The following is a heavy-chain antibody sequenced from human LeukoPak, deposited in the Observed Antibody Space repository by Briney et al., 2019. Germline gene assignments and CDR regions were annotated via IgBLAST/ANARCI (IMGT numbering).Heavy chain of an antibody. CDR2: ISAYNGNT. V-gene: IGHV1-18*01. D-gene: IGHD3-22*01. CDR3: ARDPSVYYYDSSGYH. J-gene: IGHJ4*02. CDR1: GYTFTSYG. Sequence: GASVKVSCKASGYTFTSYGISWVRQAPGQGLEWMGWISAYNGNTNYAQKLQGRVTMTTDTSTSTAYMELRSLRSDDTAVYYCARDPSVYYYDSSGYHWGQGTLVTVSS.